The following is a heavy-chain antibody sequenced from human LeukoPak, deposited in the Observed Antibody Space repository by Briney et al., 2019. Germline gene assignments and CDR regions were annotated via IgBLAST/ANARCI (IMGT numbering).Heavy chain of an antibody. CDR3: ASRRGYSYEYYFDY. J-gene: IGHJ4*02. Sequence: SETLSLTCTVSGGSISSYYWSWIRQPAGKGLEWIGRIYTSGSTNYNPSLKSRVTMSVDTSKNQFSLKLSSVTAADTAVYYCASRRGYSYEYYFDYWGQGTLVTVSS. CDR2: IYTSGST. CDR1: GGSISSYY. V-gene: IGHV4-4*07. D-gene: IGHD5-18*01.